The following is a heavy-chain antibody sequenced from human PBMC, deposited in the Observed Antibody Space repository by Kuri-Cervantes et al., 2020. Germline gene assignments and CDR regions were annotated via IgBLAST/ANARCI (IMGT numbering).Heavy chain of an antibody. CDR1: GFTFSSYW. V-gene: IGHV3-7*01. Sequence: GESLKISCAASGFTFSSYWMSWVRQAPGKGLEWVANIKQDGSEKYYVDSVKGRFTISRDNAKNSLYLQMNSLRAEDTAVYYCARGLRSRRSWPLGYYYGMDVWGQGTTVTVSS. D-gene: IGHD1-14*01. J-gene: IGHJ6*02. CDR3: ARGLRSRRSWPLGYYYGMDV. CDR2: IKQDGSEK.